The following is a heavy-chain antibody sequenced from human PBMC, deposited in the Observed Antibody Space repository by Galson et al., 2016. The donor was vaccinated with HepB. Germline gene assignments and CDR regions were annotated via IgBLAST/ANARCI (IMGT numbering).Heavy chain of an antibody. J-gene: IGHJ4*02. CDR2: IKSKTDSGTT. D-gene: IGHD1-26*01. V-gene: IGHV3-15*01. CDR1: GFTFSNAW. Sequence: SLRLSCAASGFTFSNAWMTWVRQAPGKGLEWVGRIKSKTDSGTTYYAAPGKDKFTISRDDSKNTLYLQLNSLKTEDTAVYYCTTARGPGSGSYFTDWGQGTLVTVSS. CDR3: TTARGPGSGSYFTD.